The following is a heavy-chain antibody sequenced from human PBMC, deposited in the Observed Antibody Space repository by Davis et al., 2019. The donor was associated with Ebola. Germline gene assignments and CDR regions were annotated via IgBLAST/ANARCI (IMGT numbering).Heavy chain of an antibody. CDR2: IKQDGSEK. J-gene: IGHJ4*02. Sequence: GESLKISCAASGFTFSSYWMSWVRQAPGKGLEWVANIKQDGSEKYYVDSVKGRFTISRDNAKNSLYLQMNSLRAEDTAVYYCARDSLWFGELLYQDFDYWGQGTLVTVSS. V-gene: IGHV3-7*01. CDR3: ARDSLWFGELLYQDFDY. D-gene: IGHD3-10*01. CDR1: GFTFSSYW.